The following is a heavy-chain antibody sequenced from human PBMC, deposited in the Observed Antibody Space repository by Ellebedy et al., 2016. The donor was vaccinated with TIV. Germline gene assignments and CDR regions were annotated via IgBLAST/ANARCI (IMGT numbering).Heavy chain of an antibody. V-gene: IGHV4-39*01. J-gene: IGHJ5*02. CDR3: ARHLRYSDWRILDL. Sequence: MPGGPLRLSCTVSRVSITDPTYYWAWLRQPPGKGLDWLGTIFHSGTTYKSPALSSRGSMSVDTSRNQFSLDLKSVTAADTAVYYCARHLRYSDWRILDLWGPGILVAVSS. D-gene: IGHD3-9*01. CDR2: IFHSGTT. CDR1: RVSITDPTYY.